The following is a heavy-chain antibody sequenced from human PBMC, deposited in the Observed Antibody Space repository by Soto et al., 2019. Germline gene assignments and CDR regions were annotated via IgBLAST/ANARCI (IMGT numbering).Heavy chain of an antibody. D-gene: IGHD6-13*01. Sequence: QVQLVQSGAEVTKPGASVKVSCKASGYIFTNYYIHWVRHAPGQGLEWMVIINPVLTSGSTNYAQRGQGRVTVTRDTSPSPVYMELSSLGSEDTSIDYCERDVAASAYWGQGTLVTVSS. J-gene: IGHJ4*02. V-gene: IGHV1-46*01. CDR2: INPVLTSGST. CDR1: GYIFTNYY. CDR3: ERDVAASAY.